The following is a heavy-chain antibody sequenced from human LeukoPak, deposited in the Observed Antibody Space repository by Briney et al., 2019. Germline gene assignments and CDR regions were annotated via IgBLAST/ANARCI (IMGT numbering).Heavy chain of an antibody. CDR3: ARDTLVYGDSSDAFDF. D-gene: IGHD4-17*01. CDR2: IGCSGSTV. J-gene: IGHJ3*01. Sequence: GGSLRLSCAASGFTFSSYEMNWVRQAPGKGLEWISYIGCSGSTVYCADSVKGRFTISRDNAKNSLYLQMNSMRDEETAVYYCARDTLVYGDSSDAFDFWGQGTMVTVSS. CDR1: GFTFSSYE. V-gene: IGHV3-48*03.